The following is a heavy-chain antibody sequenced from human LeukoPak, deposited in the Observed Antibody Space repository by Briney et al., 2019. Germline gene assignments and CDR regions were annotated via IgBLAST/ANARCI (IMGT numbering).Heavy chain of an antibody. CDR2: ISGSGGST. CDR3: AKFLPTHIVVANYYFDY. J-gene: IGHJ4*02. D-gene: IGHD2-21*01. Sequence: GGSLRLSCAASGFTFSSYAMSWFRQAPGKGLEWVSAISGSGGSTYYADSVKGRFTISRDNSKNTLYLQMNSLRAEDTAVYYCAKFLPTHIVVANYYFDYWGQGTLVTVSS. CDR1: GFTFSSYA. V-gene: IGHV3-23*01.